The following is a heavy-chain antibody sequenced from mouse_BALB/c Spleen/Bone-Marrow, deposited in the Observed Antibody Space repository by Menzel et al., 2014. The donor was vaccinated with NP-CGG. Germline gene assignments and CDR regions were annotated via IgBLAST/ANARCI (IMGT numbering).Heavy chain of an antibody. CDR1: GYTFTDYA. CDR3: ARPIYYYGSSYEKGDYFDY. D-gene: IGHD1-1*01. Sequence: VQLQQSGPELVRPGVSVKISCKGSGYTFTDYAMHWVKQSHAKSLEWIGVISTYYGNTNYNQKFKGKATMTVDKSSSTAYMELARLTSEDSAIYYCARPIYYYGSSYEKGDYFDYWGQGTTLTVSS. V-gene: IGHV1-67*01. CDR2: ISTYYGNT. J-gene: IGHJ2*01.